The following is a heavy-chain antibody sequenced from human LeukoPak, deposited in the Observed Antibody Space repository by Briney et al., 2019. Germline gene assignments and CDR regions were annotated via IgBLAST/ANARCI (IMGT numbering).Heavy chain of an antibody. V-gene: IGHV3-64*01. D-gene: IGHD4/OR15-4a*01. CDR3: ARDSIAYGTNPYYDY. CDR2: ISSNGGST. J-gene: IGHJ4*02. CDR1: GFTFSSYA. Sequence: GGSLRLSCAASGFTFSSYAMHWVRQAPGEGLEYVSAISSNGGSTYYANSVKGRFTISRDNSKNTLYLQMGSLRAEDMAVYYCARDSIAYGTNPYYDYWGQGTLVTVSS.